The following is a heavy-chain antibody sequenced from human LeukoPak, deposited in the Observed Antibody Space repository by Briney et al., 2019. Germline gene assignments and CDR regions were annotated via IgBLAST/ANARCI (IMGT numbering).Heavy chain of an antibody. V-gene: IGHV4-4*07. CDR1: GGSISGYY. D-gene: IGHD3/OR15-3a*01. J-gene: IGHJ4*02. CDR2: IFNSGTT. CDR3: ARVDDFWTGYYEY. Sequence: SETLSLTCTVSGGSISGYYWSWIRQPAGKRLGWIGRIFNSGTTNYNPSLKSRATISVDKSKNQFSLRLSSVTAADTAIYYCARVDDFWTGYYEYWSQGTLVTVSS.